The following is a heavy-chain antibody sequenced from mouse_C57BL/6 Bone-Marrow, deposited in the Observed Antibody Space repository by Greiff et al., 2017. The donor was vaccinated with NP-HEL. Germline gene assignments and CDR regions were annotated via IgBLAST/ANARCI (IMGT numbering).Heavy chain of an antibody. J-gene: IGHJ3*01. Sequence: QVQLQQPGAELVKPGASVKLSCKASGYTFTSYWMQWVKQRPGQGLEWIGEIDPSDSYTNYNQKFKGKATLTVDTSSSTAYMQLSSLTSEDSAVYYCAREGPYGSSYPFAYWGQGTLVTVSA. V-gene: IGHV1-50*01. CDR2: IDPSDSYT. D-gene: IGHD1-1*01. CDR3: AREGPYGSSYPFAY. CDR1: GYTFTSYW.